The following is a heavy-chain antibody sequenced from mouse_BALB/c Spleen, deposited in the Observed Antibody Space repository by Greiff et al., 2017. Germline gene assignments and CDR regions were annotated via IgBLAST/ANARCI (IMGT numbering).Heavy chain of an antibody. J-gene: IGHJ4*01. CDR2: ISSGGSYT. Sequence: EVQLVESGGGLVKPGGSLKLSCAASGFTFSSYAMSWVRQSPEKRLEWVAEISSGGSYTYYPDTVTGRFTISRDNAKNTLYLEMSSLRSEDTAMYYCARVLSKDYYAMDYWGQGTSVTVSS. D-gene: IGHD1-1*02. V-gene: IGHV5-9-4*01. CDR3: ARVLSKDYYAMDY. CDR1: GFTFSSYA.